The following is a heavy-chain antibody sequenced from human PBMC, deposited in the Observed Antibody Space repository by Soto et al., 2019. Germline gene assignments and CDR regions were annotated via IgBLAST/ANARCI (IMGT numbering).Heavy chain of an antibody. J-gene: IGHJ4*02. CDR1: GFTFSNAW. CDR2: IKSKTDGGTT. D-gene: IGHD3-3*01. CDR3: TTDRGYDFWSGYYYFDY. Sequence: EVQLVESGGGLVKPGGSPRLSCAASGFTFSNAWMSWVRQAPGKGLEWVGRIKSKTDGGTTDYAAPVKGRFTISRDDSKNTLYLQMNSLKTEDTAVYYCTTDRGYDFWSGYYYFDYWGQGTLVTVSS. V-gene: IGHV3-15*01.